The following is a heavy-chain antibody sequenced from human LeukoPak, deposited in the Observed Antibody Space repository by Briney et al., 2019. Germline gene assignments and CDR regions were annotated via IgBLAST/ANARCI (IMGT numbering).Heavy chain of an antibody. J-gene: IGHJ5*02. CDR3: VRVLSGSWDWFDP. CDR1: GFTFSRYW. V-gene: IGHV3-74*01. Sequence: PGESLRLSCAASGFTFSRYWIHWVRQAPGKGLEWVSRINPDGSTITYADSVKGRFTISRDNAKNTVYLQMNSLRAEDTALYHCVRVLSGSWDWFDPWGQGTLVTVSS. CDR2: INPDGSTI. D-gene: IGHD3-22*01.